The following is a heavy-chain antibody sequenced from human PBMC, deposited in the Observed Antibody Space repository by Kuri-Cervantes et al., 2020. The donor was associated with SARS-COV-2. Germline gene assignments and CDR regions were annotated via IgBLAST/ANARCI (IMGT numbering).Heavy chain of an antibody. V-gene: IGHV1-2*02. CDR1: GYTFTGYY. D-gene: IGHD3-22*01. Sequence: ASVKVSCKASGYTFTGYYMHWVRQAPGQGLEWMGWINPNSGGTNYAQKFQGRVTMTRDTPISTAYMELSRLRSDDTAVYYCAREPRYGSSGYYSDYWGQGTLVTVSS. CDR3: AREPRYGSSGYYSDY. CDR2: INPNSGGT. J-gene: IGHJ4*02.